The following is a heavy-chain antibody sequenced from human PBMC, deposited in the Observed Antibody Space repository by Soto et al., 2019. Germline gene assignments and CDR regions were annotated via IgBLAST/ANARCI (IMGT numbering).Heavy chain of an antibody. Sequence: ASVKVSCKASGGTFSSYAISWVRQAPGQGLEWMGGIIPIFGTANYAQKFQGRVTITADESTSTAYMELSSLRSEDTAVYYCAREPPLEYSSSILYGMDVWGQGTTVTVSS. V-gene: IGHV1-69*13. D-gene: IGHD6-6*01. CDR2: IIPIFGTA. CDR3: AREPPLEYSSSILYGMDV. J-gene: IGHJ6*02. CDR1: GGTFSSYA.